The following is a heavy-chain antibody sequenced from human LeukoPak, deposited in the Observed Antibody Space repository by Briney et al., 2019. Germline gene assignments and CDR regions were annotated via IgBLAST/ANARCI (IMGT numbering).Heavy chain of an antibody. V-gene: IGHV4-39*01. CDR3: ARRGGSGRSFDY. CDR1: GGSISSNSYH. Sequence: SETLSLTCTVSGGSISSNSYHWGWIRQPPGKGLEWIANIYSSGTSYNPSLKSRVAISVDTSKNQFSLKMNSVTAADTAVYYCARRGGSGRSFDYWGQGTLVTVSS. J-gene: IGHJ4*02. CDR2: IYSSGT. D-gene: IGHD3-10*01.